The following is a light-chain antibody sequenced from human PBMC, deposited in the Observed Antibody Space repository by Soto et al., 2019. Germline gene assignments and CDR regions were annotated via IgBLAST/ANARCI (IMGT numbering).Light chain of an antibody. Sequence: VLTQSPGTLSLSPGERGTLSCRASQSLSSRHLAWYQQKPGQAPRLLIYGAFSRAAGIPDRFSGSGSGTDFTLTISRLEPEDFAVYYFQVYSFGQGTRLELK. CDR2: GAF. J-gene: IGKJ2*03. V-gene: IGKV3-20*01. CDR3: QVYS. CDR1: QSLSSRH.